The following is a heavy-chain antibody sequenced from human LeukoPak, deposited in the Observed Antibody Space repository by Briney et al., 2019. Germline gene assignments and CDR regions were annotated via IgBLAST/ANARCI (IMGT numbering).Heavy chain of an antibody. J-gene: IGHJ6*03. CDR3: AREGGSSWPYYYYYYMDV. CDR1: GYSISSGYY. Sequence: PSETLSLTCTVSGYSISSGYYWGWIRQPPGKGLEWIGSIYHSGSTYYNPSLKSRVTISVDTSKNQFSLKLSSVTAADTAVYYCAREGGSSWPYYYYYYMDVWGKGTTVTVSS. D-gene: IGHD6-13*01. CDR2: IYHSGST. V-gene: IGHV4-38-2*02.